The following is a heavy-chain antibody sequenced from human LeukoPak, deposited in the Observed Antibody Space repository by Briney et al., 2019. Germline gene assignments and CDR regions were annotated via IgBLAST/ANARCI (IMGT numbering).Heavy chain of an antibody. D-gene: IGHD3-22*01. J-gene: IGHJ4*02. V-gene: IGHV3-33*06. CDR2: TWFYGSNK. Sequence: GGSLRLSCAASGFTFSSYGMQWVRQAPGKGLEWVAVTWFYGSNKYSADSVKSRFTISRNNSKNTLYLQLNSLRAEDTAVYYCAKEHGYYYDSSGYYLAYWGQGTLVTVSS. CDR3: AKEHGYYYDSSGYYLAY. CDR1: GFTFSSYG.